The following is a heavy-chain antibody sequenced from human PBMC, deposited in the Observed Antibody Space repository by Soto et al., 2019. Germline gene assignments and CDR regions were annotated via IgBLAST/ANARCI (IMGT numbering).Heavy chain of an antibody. Sequence: GASVKVSCKASGGTFSSYAISWVRQAPGQGLEWMGGIIPIFGTANYAQKFQGRVTITADKSTSTAYMELSSLRSEDTAVCYCARAARTTDPFDYWGQGTLVTVSS. CDR1: GGTFSSYA. J-gene: IGHJ4*02. CDR2: IIPIFGTA. CDR3: ARAARTTDPFDY. D-gene: IGHD4-17*01. V-gene: IGHV1-69*06.